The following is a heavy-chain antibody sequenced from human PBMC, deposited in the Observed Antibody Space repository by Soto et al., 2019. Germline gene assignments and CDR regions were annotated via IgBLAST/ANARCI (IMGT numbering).Heavy chain of an antibody. CDR3: ARGGVEACSSTSCSAYLYYGMDV. Sequence: QVQLVQSGAEVKKPGSSVKVSCKASGGTFSSYAISWVRQAPGQGLEWMGGIIPIFGTANYAQKFQGSVTITADESTSTAYMELSSLRAEDTAVYYCARGGVEACSSTSCSAYLYYGMDVWGQGTTVTVSS. CDR1: GGTFSSYA. CDR2: IIPIFGTA. V-gene: IGHV1-69*01. J-gene: IGHJ6*02. D-gene: IGHD2-2*01.